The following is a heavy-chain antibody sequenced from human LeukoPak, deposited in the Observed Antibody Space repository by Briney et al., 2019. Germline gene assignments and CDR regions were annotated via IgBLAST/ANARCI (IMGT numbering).Heavy chain of an antibody. Sequence: SQTLSLTCAISGDSVSSNSAARNWIRQSPSRGLEWLGRTYYRSKWSHDYAPSVQSRITINPDTSKNQFSLHLNSVTPEDTAVYYCARGNRDFDSWGQGTLVTVSS. CDR2: TYYRSKWSH. CDR3: ARGNRDFDS. D-gene: IGHD2-21*02. CDR1: GDSVSSNSAA. V-gene: IGHV6-1*01. J-gene: IGHJ5*01.